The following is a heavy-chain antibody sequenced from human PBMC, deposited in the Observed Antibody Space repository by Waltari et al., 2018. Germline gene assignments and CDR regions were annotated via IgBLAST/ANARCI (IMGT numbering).Heavy chain of an antibody. CDR2: ISWDGGST. V-gene: IGHV3-43*01. Sequence: EVQLVESGGVVVQPGGSLRLSCAASGFTFDDYTMHWVRPAPGKGLEWVSLISWDGGSTYYADSVKGRFTISRDNSKNSLYLQMNSLRTEDTALYYCAKGGYDVRYYFDYWGQGTLVTVSS. J-gene: IGHJ4*02. D-gene: IGHD5-12*01. CDR1: GFTFDDYT. CDR3: AKGGYDVRYYFDY.